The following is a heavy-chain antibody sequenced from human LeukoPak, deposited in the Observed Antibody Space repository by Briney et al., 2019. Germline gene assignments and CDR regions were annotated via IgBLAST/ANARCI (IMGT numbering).Heavy chain of an antibody. CDR3: PRQSYASGWNPFDY. Sequence: GGSLRLSCAASGFTFSNYAMSWVRQAPGKGLEWVSTISGGGITTYYADSAKGRFTISRDNSKNTLFLQMNSLRADDTAVYYCPRQSYASGWNPFDYWGQGILVTVSS. V-gene: IGHV3-23*01. J-gene: IGHJ4*02. CDR2: ISGGGITT. D-gene: IGHD6-19*01. CDR1: GFTFSNYA.